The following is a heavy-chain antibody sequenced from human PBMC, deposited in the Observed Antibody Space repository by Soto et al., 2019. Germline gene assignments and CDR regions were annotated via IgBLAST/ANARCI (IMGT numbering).Heavy chain of an antibody. J-gene: IGHJ4*02. V-gene: IGHV4-39*01. CDR2: IYYSGST. CDR3: ARRDNWSDSHFDY. D-gene: IGHD1-1*01. Sequence: PGKGLEWIGTIYYSGSTYYNPSLKSRVAISVDTSKNQFSLKLSSVTAADTAVYYCARRDNWSDSHFDYWGRGTLVTVSS.